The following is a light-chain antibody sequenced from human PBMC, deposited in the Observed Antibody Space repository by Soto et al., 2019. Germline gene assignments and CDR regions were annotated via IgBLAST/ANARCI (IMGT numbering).Light chain of an antibody. CDR3: QQSYSTPPWT. V-gene: IGKV1-39*01. J-gene: IGKJ1*01. CDR2: AAS. Sequence: DIQMTQSPSSMYASVGDRVTITCRASQSISSYLNWYQQKPGKAPKLLIYAASSLQSGVPSRFSGSGSGTDFTLTISSLQPEDFATYYCQQSYSTPPWTFGQGTKVDIK. CDR1: QSISSY.